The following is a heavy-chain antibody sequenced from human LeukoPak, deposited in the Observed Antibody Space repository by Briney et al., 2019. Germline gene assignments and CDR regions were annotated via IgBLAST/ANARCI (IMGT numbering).Heavy chain of an antibody. D-gene: IGHD5-18*01. CDR2: ISAGGGST. CDR3: ARGGSGYSDY. CDR1: GFTFSSYE. J-gene: IGHJ4*02. V-gene: IGHV3-74*01. Sequence: GGSLRLSCVASGFTFSSYEMNWVRQAPGKGLFWVSGISAGGGSTYYADSVKGRFTISRDNAKNTLYLQLNSLRAEDTAVYYCARGGSGYSDYWGQGTLVTVSS.